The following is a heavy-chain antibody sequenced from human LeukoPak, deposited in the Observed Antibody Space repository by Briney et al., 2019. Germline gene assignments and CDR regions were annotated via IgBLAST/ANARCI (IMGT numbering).Heavy chain of an antibody. Sequence: PSETLSLTCAVYGGSFSGYYWSWIRQPPGKGLEWIGEINHSGSTNYNPSLKSRVTISVDTSKNQFSLKLNSVTAADTAVYYCARGSGSYSKGYDYWGQGTLVTVSS. D-gene: IGHD1-26*01. CDR2: INHSGST. V-gene: IGHV4-34*01. CDR3: ARGSGSYSKGYDY. CDR1: GGSFSGYY. J-gene: IGHJ4*02.